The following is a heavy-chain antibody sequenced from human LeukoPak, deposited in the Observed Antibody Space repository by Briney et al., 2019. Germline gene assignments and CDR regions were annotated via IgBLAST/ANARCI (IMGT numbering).Heavy chain of an antibody. J-gene: IGHJ4*02. CDR3: TKGMATIRRHIDS. Sequence: PGGSLRLSCAASGFSFSDCAMSWVRQAPGRGLEWVSSIGGSAGSTYYADSMKGRFTISRDNPKNTLHLEMNSLRAEDTAIYYCTKGMATIRRHIDSWGQGTLVTVSS. CDR2: IGGSAGST. CDR1: GFSFSDCA. V-gene: IGHV3-23*01. D-gene: IGHD5-24*01.